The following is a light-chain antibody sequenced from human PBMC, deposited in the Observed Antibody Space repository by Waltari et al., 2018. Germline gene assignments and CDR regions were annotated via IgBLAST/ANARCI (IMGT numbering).Light chain of an antibody. V-gene: IGKV3-20*01. CDR3: QQYGGSPGYT. Sequence: EIVLTLSPATLSSSPGERATLSCRASQNISSYSLAWYQQKPGQAPRLLIHGAATGATGIPDSVSGAGSGTDFSLTITRLEPEDSAVYYCQQYGGSPGYTFGQGTKVEIK. J-gene: IGKJ2*01. CDR2: GAA. CDR1: QNISSYS.